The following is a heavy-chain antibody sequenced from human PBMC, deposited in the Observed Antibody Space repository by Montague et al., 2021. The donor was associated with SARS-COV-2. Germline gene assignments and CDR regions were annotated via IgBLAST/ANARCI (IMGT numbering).Heavy chain of an antibody. CDR2: ISDSGST. V-gene: IGHV4-59*08. J-gene: IGHJ4*02. CDR3: ARHYSATLPAVY. CDR1: GGSISSFY. D-gene: IGHD2-15*01. Sequence: SETLSLTCTVSGGSISSFYWSWFRQPPGKGLEWIGYISDSGSTNYNPSLKSRVTMSVDTSKNQFSLKVNSVTAADTAVYYCARHYSATLPAVYWGQGTLVTVSS.